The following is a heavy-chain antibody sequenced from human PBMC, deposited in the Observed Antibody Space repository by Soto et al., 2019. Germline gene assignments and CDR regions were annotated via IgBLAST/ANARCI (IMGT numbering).Heavy chain of an antibody. CDR1: GGSFSGYY. CDR2: INHSGST. CDR3: ASSRSNYDYIWGSYRYVFDY. Sequence: SETLSLTCAVYGGSFSGYYWSWIRQPPGKGLEWIGEINHSGSTNYNPSLKSRVTISVDTSKNQFSLKLSSVTAADTAVYYCASSRSNYDYIWGSYRYVFDYWGQGTLVTVSS. J-gene: IGHJ4*02. D-gene: IGHD3-16*02. V-gene: IGHV4-34*01.